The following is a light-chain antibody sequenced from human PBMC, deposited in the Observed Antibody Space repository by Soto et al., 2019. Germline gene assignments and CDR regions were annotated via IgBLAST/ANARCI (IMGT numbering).Light chain of an antibody. CDR1: QNADTY. J-gene: IGKJ4*02. Sequence: MGLTQSPSTLPLYPGERATPSCRASQNADTYLAWYQKRPAQAPRLLIYDASKRATGIPARFGGSGSGTDYTLTISSLVPEDVAVYYCRQRPNWPLSTFGGGNKVEI. CDR2: DAS. V-gene: IGKV3-11*01. CDR3: RQRPNWPLST.